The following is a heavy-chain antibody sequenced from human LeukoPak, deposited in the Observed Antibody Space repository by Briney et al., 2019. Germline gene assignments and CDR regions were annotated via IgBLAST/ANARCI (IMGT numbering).Heavy chain of an antibody. CDR2: INPSGGST. D-gene: IGHD3-22*01. V-gene: IGHV1-46*01. J-gene: IGHJ4*02. Sequence: ASVKVSCKASGYTFTSYYMHWVRQAPGQGLEWMGIINPSGGSTSYAQKFQGRVTMTRDTSTSTVYMELSSLRSEDTAVYYCARALTPLRDSSAYLYLGYWGQGTLVTVSS. CDR1: GYTFTSYY. CDR3: ARALTPLRDSSAYLYLGY.